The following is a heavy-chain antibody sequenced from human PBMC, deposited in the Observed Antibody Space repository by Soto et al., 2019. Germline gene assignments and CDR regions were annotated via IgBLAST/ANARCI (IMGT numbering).Heavy chain of an antibody. CDR2: IRSKAYGETT. Sequence: GFLRLSCTCSGFTFGDYAISWSRQAPGKGLEWVGVIRSKAYGETTDYAASVKGRFTISRDDSKSTAYLQMNSLKTEDTAVYYCTTAAQRTPPLYGSKPQIARHYYYGMEVWGQGTAVTVSS. V-gene: IGHV3-49*03. CDR3: TTAAQRTPPLYGSKPQIARHYYYGMEV. CDR1: GFTFGDYA. J-gene: IGHJ6*02. D-gene: IGHD3-10*01.